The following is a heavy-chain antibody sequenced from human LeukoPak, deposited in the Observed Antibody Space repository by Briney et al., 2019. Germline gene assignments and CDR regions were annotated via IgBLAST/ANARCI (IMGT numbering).Heavy chain of an antibody. CDR1: GFTFSSYG. CDR2: ISYDGSNK. Sequence: GRSLRLSCAASGFTFSSYGMPWVRQAPGKGLEWVAVISYDGSNKYYADSVKGRFTISRDNSKNTLYLQMNSPRAEDTAVYSCANPLSRSGAGDYWGQGTLVTVSS. V-gene: IGHV3-30*18. D-gene: IGHD3-10*01. CDR3: ANPLSRSGAGDY. J-gene: IGHJ4*02.